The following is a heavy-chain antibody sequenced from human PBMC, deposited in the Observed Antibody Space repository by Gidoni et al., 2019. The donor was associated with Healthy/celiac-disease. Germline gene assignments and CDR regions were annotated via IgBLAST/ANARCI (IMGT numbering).Heavy chain of an antibody. J-gene: IGHJ4*02. V-gene: IGHV4-34*01. Sequence: QVQLQQWGAGLLKPSETLSLTCAVYGGSFSGYYWSWIRQPPGKGLEWIGEINHSGSTNYNPSLKSRVTISVDTSKNQFSLKLSSVTAADTAVYYCGGLETRLARLVSWGQGTLVTVSS. CDR3: GGLETRLARLVS. CDR1: GGSFSGYY. D-gene: IGHD6-6*01. CDR2: INHSGST.